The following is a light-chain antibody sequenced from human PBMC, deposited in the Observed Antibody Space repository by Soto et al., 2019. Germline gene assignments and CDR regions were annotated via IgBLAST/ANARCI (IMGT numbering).Light chain of an antibody. Sequence: VLTQSPVTLSLSPGDRAALSCRASQSVSTAVARYQQKTGQAPRLLIYDASDRATGVPARFSGSGSGTDFTLTISSVETEDFAVYFCQQRRKLPPTFGQGTQLDI. V-gene: IGKV3-11*01. J-gene: IGKJ2*01. CDR3: QQRRKLPPT. CDR2: DAS. CDR1: QSVSTA.